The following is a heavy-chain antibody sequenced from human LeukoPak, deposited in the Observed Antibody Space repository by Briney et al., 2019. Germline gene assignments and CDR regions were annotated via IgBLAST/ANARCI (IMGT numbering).Heavy chain of an antibody. CDR2: IYHSGST. CDR1: GGSITNYY. CDR3: ARGASYSSSRRGDAFDI. J-gene: IGHJ3*02. Sequence: SETLSLTCTVSGGSITNYYWTWIRQPPGKGLEWTGYIYHSGSTYYNPSLKSRVTISVDRSKNQFSLKLSSVTAADTAVYYCARGASYSSSRRGDAFDIWGQGTMVTVSS. V-gene: IGHV4-59*12. D-gene: IGHD6-6*01.